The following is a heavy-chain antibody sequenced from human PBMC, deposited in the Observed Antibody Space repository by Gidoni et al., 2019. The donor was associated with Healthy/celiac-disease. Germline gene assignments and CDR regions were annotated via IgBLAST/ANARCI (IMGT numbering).Heavy chain of an antibody. CDR2: IYYSGST. J-gene: IGHJ4*02. V-gene: IGHV4-59*01. D-gene: IGHD1-26*01. CDR1: GGSISSYY. Sequence: QVQLQESGPGLVKPSETLSLTCTVSGGSISSYYWSWIRQPPGKGLEWIGYIYYSGSTNYNPSLKSRVTISVDTSKNQFSLKLSSVTAADTAVYYCARRDYSGSYTLDYWGQGTLVTVSS. CDR3: ARRDYSGSYTLDY.